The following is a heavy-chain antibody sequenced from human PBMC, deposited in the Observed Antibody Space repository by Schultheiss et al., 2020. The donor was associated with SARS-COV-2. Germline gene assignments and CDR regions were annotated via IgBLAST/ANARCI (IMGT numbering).Heavy chain of an antibody. CDR3: ARGIGQVAGAYYFDY. CDR1: GGSISSGGYY. Sequence: SETLSLTCTVSGGSISSGGYYWSWIRQHPGKGLEWIGYIYYSGSTNYNPSLKSRVTISVDTSKNQFSLKLSSVTAADTAVYYCARGIGQVAGAYYFDYWGQGTLVTVSS. D-gene: IGHD6-19*01. CDR2: IYYSGST. V-gene: IGHV4-61*08. J-gene: IGHJ4*02.